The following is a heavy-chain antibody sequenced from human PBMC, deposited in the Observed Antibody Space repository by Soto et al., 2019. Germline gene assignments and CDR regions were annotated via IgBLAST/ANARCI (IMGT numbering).Heavy chain of an antibody. CDR2: ISWDGGST. CDR3: AKDRGIAAAGYIDY. J-gene: IGHJ4*02. V-gene: IGHV3-43*01. Sequence: ESGGVVVQPGGSLRLSCAASGFTFDDYTMHWVRQAPGKGLEWVSLISWDGGSTYYADSVKGRFTISRDNSKNSLYLQMNSLRTEDTALYYCAKDRGIAAAGYIDYWGQGTLVTVSS. CDR1: GFTFDDYT. D-gene: IGHD6-13*01.